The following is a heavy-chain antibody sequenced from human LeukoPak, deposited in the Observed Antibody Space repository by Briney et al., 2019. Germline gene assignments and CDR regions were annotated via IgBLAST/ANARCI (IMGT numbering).Heavy chain of an antibody. J-gene: IGHJ4*02. CDR3: ARGLYGSPGDF. CDR2: IKSDGSST. V-gene: IGHV3-74*01. Sequence: GGSLRLSCAVSGFTFSNFWMHWVRQAPGKGLVWVSRIKSDGSSTSYADSVKGRFTISRDNAKNTLYLQMNSLRAEDTAVYYCARGLYGSPGDFWGQGTLVTVSS. CDR1: GFTFSNFW. D-gene: IGHD1-26*01.